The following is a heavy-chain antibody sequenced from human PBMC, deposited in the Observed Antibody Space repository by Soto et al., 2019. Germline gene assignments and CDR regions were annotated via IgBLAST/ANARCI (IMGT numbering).Heavy chain of an antibody. Sequence: QVQLQESGPGLVKPSGTLSLTCAVSGDSISSSNWWSWVRQPPGKGLEWIGEIYHSGSTNYNPSLMSRVTMSVDKSKNLFSLKVSSVTAAETAVDYCTRGGVAVKLDYWGQGTLVTVSS. J-gene: IGHJ4*02. D-gene: IGHD1-26*01. CDR1: GDSISSSNW. V-gene: IGHV4-4*02. CDR2: IYHSGST. CDR3: TRGGVAVKLDY.